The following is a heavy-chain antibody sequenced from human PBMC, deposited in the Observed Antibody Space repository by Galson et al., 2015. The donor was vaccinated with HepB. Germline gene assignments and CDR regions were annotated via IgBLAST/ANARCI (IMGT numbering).Heavy chain of an antibody. CDR1: GFTFSGSA. Sequence: SLRLSCAASGFTFSGSAMHWVRQASGKGLEWVGRIRSNANSYATAYAASVKGRFTISRDDSKNTAYLQMNSLKTEDTAVYYCTRLGGQDSGWYAEFDYWGQGTLVTVSS. CDR2: IRSNANSYAT. J-gene: IGHJ4*02. D-gene: IGHD6-19*01. CDR3: TRLGGQDSGWYAEFDY. V-gene: IGHV3-73*01.